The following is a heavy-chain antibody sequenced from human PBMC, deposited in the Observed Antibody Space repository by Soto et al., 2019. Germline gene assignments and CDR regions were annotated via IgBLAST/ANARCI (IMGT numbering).Heavy chain of an antibody. Sequence: GGSLRLSCAASGFTFSYYYMSWIRQAPGKGLEWVSYISSSSSYTNYADSVKGRFTISRDNSKNTLYLQMNSLRAEDTAVYYCAKSVYNWNDGFFDYWGQGTLVTVSS. CDR1: GFTFSYYY. CDR2: ISSSSSYT. V-gene: IGHV3-11*06. D-gene: IGHD1-1*01. J-gene: IGHJ4*02. CDR3: AKSVYNWNDGFFDY.